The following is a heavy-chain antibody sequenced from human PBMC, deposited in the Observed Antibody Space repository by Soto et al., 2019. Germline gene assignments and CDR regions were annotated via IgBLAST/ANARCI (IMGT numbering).Heavy chain of an antibody. CDR1: GYTFTSYG. D-gene: IGHD3-22*01. V-gene: IGHV1-18*01. CDR3: ARCLYYYDSSGSLDPDAFDI. Sequence: ASVKVSCKASGYTFTSYGISWVRQAPGQGLEWMGWISAYNGNTNYAQKLQCRVTMTTDTSTSTAYMELRSLRSDDTAVYYCARCLYYYDSSGSLDPDAFDIWGQGTMVTVSS. CDR2: ISAYNGNT. J-gene: IGHJ3*02.